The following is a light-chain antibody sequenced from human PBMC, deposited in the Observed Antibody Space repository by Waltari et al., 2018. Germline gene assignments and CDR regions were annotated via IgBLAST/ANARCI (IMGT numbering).Light chain of an antibody. V-gene: IGKV3-20*01. CDR1: QSVSSGC. Sequence: EIVLTQSPGTLSLSPGERATLSCRASQSVSSGCLAWYQQKSGQAPRLLIYDASKRATGIPDRFSGSGSGTDFTLTISRLEPEDFAVYNCQQYGSSPLTFGGGSKVEIK. J-gene: IGKJ4*01. CDR3: QQYGSSPLT. CDR2: DAS.